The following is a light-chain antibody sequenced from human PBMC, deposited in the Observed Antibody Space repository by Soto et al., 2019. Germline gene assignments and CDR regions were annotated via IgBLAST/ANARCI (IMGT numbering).Light chain of an antibody. V-gene: IGKV3-20*01. CDR2: EIS. J-gene: IGKJ2*01. CDR3: QYYGTSPLYT. CDR1: QSVSSSH. Sequence: EIVLTQSPGNLSLSPGERATLSCRASQSVSSSHLGWYQKKPGQAPGLLICEISDRADGIPDRFSGSGSGTDFTLTISRLEPEDSAIYYCQYYGTSPLYTFGQGTKLEI.